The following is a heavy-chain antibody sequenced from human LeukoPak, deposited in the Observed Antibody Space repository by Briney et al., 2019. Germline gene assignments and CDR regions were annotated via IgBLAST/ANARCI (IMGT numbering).Heavy chain of an antibody. V-gene: IGHV3-30-3*01. CDR1: GFTFSSYA. D-gene: IGHD3-22*01. CDR2: ISYDGSNK. Sequence: GSLRLSCAASGFTFSSYAMHWVRQAPGKGLEWVAVISYDGSNKYYADSVKGRFTISRDNSKNTLYLQMNSLRAEDTAVYYCARDLDSSGYYYGYWGQGTLVTVSS. J-gene: IGHJ4*02. CDR3: ARDLDSSGYYYGY.